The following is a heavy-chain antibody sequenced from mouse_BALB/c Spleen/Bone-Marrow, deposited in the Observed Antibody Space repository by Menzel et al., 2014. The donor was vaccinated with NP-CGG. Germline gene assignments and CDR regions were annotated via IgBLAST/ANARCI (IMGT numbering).Heavy chain of an antibody. Sequence: VQLVESGAELMRPGASVKISCKATGYTFSSYWIEWVKQRPGHGLEWIGGILPGSGSIKYNEKFKGKATFTADKSSNTAYMQLSSLTSDDSAVYYCASRYDPMDYWGQATTTTVSS. CDR1: GYTFSSYW. CDR3: ASRYDPMDY. V-gene: IGHV1-9*01. J-gene: IGHJ4*01. CDR2: ILPGSGSI.